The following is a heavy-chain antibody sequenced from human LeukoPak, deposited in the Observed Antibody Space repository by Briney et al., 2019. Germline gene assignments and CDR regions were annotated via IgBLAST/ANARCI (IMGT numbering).Heavy chain of an antibody. V-gene: IGHV4-61*01. D-gene: IGHD3-3*01. CDR2: IYHSGST. J-gene: IGHJ4*02. Sequence: SETLSLTCTVSGGSVNSSSYYWSWIRQPPGKGLEWIGEIYHSGSTNYNPSLKSRVTISVDKSKNQFSLKLSSVTAADTAVYYCASGVVAAVRGGGFDYWGQGTLVTVSS. CDR1: GGSVNSSSYY. CDR3: ASGVVAAVRGGGFDY.